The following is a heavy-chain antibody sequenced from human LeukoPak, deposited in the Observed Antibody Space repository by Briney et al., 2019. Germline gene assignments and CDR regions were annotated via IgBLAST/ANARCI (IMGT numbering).Heavy chain of an antibody. J-gene: IGHJ5*02. CDR1: GGSISSGSYY. Sequence: SQTLSLTCTVSGGSISSGSYYWSWIRQPPGKGLEWIGRIYTSGSTNYNPSLKSRVTISVDTSKNQFSLKLSSVTAADTAVYYCARDVPLIAVAGIGWTFDPWGQGTLVTVSS. CDR3: ARDVPLIAVAGIGWTFDP. V-gene: IGHV4-61*02. CDR2: IYTSGST. D-gene: IGHD6-19*01.